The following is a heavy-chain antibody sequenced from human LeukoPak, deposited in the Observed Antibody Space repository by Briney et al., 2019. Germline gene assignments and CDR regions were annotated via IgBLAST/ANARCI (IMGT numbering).Heavy chain of an antibody. D-gene: IGHD2-15*01. J-gene: IGHJ6*03. CDR3: ARMRGGGIGYHYYVDV. Sequence: PSETLSLTCAVYGGSFSGYYWSWIRQPPGKGLEWIGEIDHSGSTNYNPSLKSRVTISVDTSKNQFSLKLSSVTAADTAVYYCARMRGGGIGYHYYVDVWGKGTTVIVSS. V-gene: IGHV4-34*01. CDR1: GGSFSGYY. CDR2: IDHSGST.